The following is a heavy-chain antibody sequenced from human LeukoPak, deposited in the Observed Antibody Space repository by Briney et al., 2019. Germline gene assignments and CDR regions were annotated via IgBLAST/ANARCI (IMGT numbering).Heavy chain of an antibody. J-gene: IGHJ4*02. CDR2: SYSGGTT. V-gene: IGHV3-53*01. Sequence: GGSLRLSCVASGFIVGNHYMSWVRRAPGKGLEWVSVSYSGGTTYYADSVKGRFTISRDDSKNTLYLQMNSLRAEDTAVYYCAGGSGRSSYFPIFDYWGQGALVTVSS. D-gene: IGHD6-13*01. CDR3: AGGSGRSSYFPIFDY. CDR1: GFIVGNHY.